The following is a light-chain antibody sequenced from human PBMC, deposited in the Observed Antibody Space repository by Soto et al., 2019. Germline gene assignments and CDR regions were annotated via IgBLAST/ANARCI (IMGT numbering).Light chain of an antibody. J-gene: IGLJ2*01. Sequence: QSALTQPPSASGSPGQSVTISCTGTSSDVGGYYYVSWYQQPPGKAPKLMIYDVSRRPSGVPERFSGSKSGSTASLTVAGLHDEDDDDYYRSSHAGSHTFVFGEGTKLTVL. CDR2: DVS. CDR3: SSHAGSHTFV. CDR1: SSDVGGYYY. V-gene: IGLV2-8*01.